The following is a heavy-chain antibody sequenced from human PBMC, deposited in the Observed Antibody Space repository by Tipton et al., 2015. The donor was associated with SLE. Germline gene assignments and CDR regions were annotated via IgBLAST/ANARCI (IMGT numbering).Heavy chain of an antibody. V-gene: IGHV4-4*09. CDR1: GGSISSYY. J-gene: IGHJ4*02. D-gene: IGHD6-13*01. Sequence: TLSLTCTVSGGSISSYYWSWIRQPPGKGLEWIGYIYTSGSTNYNPSLKSRVTISVDTSKNQFSLRLSSVTAADTAVYYCARGVAAASFDYWGQGTLVTVSS. CDR3: ARGVAAASFDY. CDR2: IYTSGST.